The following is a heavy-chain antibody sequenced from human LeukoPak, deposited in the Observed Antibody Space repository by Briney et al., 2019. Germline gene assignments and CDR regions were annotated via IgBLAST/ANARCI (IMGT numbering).Heavy chain of an antibody. CDR3: ARSGGESPYYCST. Sequence: ASVKVSFKASGYTFTRYGNSWVGQAPGQGLEWMGWISAYNGNTNYAQNVQGRVTMTTDTSTSTAYMDLRSLRSDDTAVYSCARSGGESPYYCSTWGQGTLVTVSS. CDR1: GYTFTRYG. V-gene: IGHV1-18*01. D-gene: IGHD2-21*01. J-gene: IGHJ5*02. CDR2: ISAYNGNT.